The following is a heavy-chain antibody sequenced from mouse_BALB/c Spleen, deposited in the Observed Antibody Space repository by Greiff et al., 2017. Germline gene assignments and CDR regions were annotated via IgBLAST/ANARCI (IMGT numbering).Heavy chain of an antibody. CDR1: GYTFTSYW. D-gene: IGHD1-2*01. V-gene: IGHV1S81*02. Sequence: QVQLQQPGAELVKPGASVKLSCKASGYTFTSYWMHWVKQRPGQGLEWIGEINPSNGRTNYNEKFKSKAALTVDKSSSTAYMQLSSLTSEDSAVYYCARRIITTATGGYWGQGTTLTVSS. J-gene: IGHJ2*01. CDR3: ARRIITTATGGY. CDR2: INPSNGRT.